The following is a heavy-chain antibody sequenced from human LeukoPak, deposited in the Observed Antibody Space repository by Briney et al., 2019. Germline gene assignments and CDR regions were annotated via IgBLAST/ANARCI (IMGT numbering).Heavy chain of an antibody. CDR3: ARTLRGGSIDY. V-gene: IGHV3-48*03. J-gene: IGHJ4*02. CDR1: GFTFSSYE. Sequence: GGSLRLSCAASGFTFSSYEMNWVRQAPGKGLEWVSYISSSGSTIYYADSVKGRFTISRDNAKNSLYLQMNSLRAEDTAVYYCARTLRGGSIDYWGQGTLVTVSS. D-gene: IGHD3-16*01. CDR2: ISSSGSTI.